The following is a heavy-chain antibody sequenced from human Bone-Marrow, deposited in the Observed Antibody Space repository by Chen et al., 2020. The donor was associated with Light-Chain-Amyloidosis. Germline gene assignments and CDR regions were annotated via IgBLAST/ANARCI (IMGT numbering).Heavy chain of an antibody. CDR2: IYHSGST. CDR3: AGHYYDSNAYYTFDY. D-gene: IGHD3-22*01. J-gene: IGHJ4*02. V-gene: IGHV4-59*01. Sequence: QVQLQESGPELWKPSRPRPLPGVVPGGSFTIYHWSWIRQPPGKGLEWIGYIYHSGSTNYNPSLKSRVTISIEKSKNQFSLNLRSVTAADTAVYYCAGHYYDSNAYYTFDYWGQGALVTVSS. CDR1: GGSFTIYH.